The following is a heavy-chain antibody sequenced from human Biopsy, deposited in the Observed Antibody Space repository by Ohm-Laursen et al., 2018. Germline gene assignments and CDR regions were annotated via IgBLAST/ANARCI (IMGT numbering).Heavy chain of an antibody. CDR2: ISDVGRNK. V-gene: IGHV3-30*03. CDR1: GFSFSSHG. D-gene: IGHD6-19*01. J-gene: IGHJ5*01. Sequence: SLRLSCAASGFSFSSHGIHRLRQAPGKGLAWVAVISDVGRNKYYVDSVKGRFTISRDNPKNSLYLQMNSLRADDSAVYFCAREQTALSGGGSWFDSWGQGTLVTVSS. CDR3: AREQTALSGGGSWFDS.